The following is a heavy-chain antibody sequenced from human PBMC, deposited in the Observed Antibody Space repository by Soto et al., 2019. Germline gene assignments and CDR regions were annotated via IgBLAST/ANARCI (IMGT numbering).Heavy chain of an antibody. CDR1: GYTFTDYD. CDR3: ARDSSTTNPV. J-gene: IGHJ3*01. V-gene: IGHV1-8*01. CDR2: MNPNSGNT. Sequence: QVQLVQSGAEVRRPGTSVMVSCKTSGYTFTDYDINWVRQATGQGLEWMGWMNPNSGNTGYAQKFQGRVSMTRNTATSTAYMELISLRSDDPAIYYCARDSSTTNPVWGQGTMVTVSS. D-gene: IGHD2-2*01.